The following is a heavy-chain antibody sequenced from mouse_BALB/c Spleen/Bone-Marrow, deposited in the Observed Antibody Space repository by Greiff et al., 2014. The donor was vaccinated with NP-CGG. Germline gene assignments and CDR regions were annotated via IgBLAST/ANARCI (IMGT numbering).Heavy chain of an antibody. V-gene: IGHV2-9*02. D-gene: IGHD1-2*01. J-gene: IGHJ4*01. CDR3: ARITTATGAMDY. CDR1: GFSLTNYG. Sequence: QVQLQQSGPGLVAPSQSLSITCTVSGFSLTNYGVHWVRQPPGKGLKWLGVIWADGSTNYNSALMSRLSISKDNSKSQVLFKMNSLQTDDTAMYYCARITTATGAMDYWGQGTSVTVSS. CDR2: IWADGST.